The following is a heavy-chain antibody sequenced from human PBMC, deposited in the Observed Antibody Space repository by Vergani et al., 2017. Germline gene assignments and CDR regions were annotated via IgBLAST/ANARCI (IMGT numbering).Heavy chain of an antibody. D-gene: IGHD2-8*01. Sequence: QAQPQQWGAGLLKPSETLSLTCAIYGGSFKDYWWTRIRQPPGKGLEWIGEIRHDGITHYSPSLKSRVTISIDTSTHQFSLNLRSVTAADTAVYYCAREGYCANGVCFTLFDVWGQGALVTVSS. CDR3: AREGYCANGVCFTLFDV. J-gene: IGHJ4*02. CDR2: IRHDGIT. CDR1: GGSFKDYW. V-gene: IGHV4-34*01.